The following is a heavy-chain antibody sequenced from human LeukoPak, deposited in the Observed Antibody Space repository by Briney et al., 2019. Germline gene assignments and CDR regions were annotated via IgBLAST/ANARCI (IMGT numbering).Heavy chain of an antibody. V-gene: IGHV4-39*01. Sequence: SETLSLTCTVSGGSISSSNYYWGWIRQPPEKGLEWIGNIYDSGSTYYNPSLKSRATISVDTSKNQFSLKLSSVTAADTAIYYCARRVSAWHVDYWGQGTLVTVSS. D-gene: IGHD4-11*01. CDR1: GGSISSSNYY. CDR3: ARRVSAWHVDY. CDR2: IYDSGST. J-gene: IGHJ4*02.